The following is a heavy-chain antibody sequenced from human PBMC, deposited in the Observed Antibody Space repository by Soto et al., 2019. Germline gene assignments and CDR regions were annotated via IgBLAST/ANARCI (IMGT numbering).Heavy chain of an antibody. J-gene: IGHJ4*02. V-gene: IGHV3-23*01. D-gene: IGHD6-19*01. CDR2: ILASADTT. Sequence: HPGGSLRLSCAASGFTFSTYGMSWVRQVTGTGLEWVSTILASADTTYYADSVKGRFTISRDNSKNTLYLQMNSLRAEDTAIYYCAKGGWLDDWGQGTLVTVSS. CDR1: GFTFSTYG. CDR3: AKGGWLDD.